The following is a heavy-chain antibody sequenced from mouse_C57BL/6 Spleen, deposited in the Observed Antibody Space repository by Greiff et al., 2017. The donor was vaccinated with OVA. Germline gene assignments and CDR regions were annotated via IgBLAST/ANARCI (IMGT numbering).Heavy chain of an antibody. Sequence: DVHLVESGGGLVKPGGSLKLSCAASGFTFSSYAMSWVRQTPEKRLECVATISDGGSYTYYPDNVKGRFTISRDNAKNNLYLQMSHLKSEDTAMYYCAREDGNGFAYWGQGTLVTVSA. D-gene: IGHD2-1*01. J-gene: IGHJ3*01. CDR3: AREDGNGFAY. CDR1: GFTFSSYA. CDR2: ISDGGSYT. V-gene: IGHV5-4*01.